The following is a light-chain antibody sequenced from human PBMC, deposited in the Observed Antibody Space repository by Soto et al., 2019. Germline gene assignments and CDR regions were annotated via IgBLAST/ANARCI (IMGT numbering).Light chain of an antibody. CDR2: KAS. V-gene: IGKV1-5*03. CDR1: QSISSW. CDR3: QEYNDYPWP. J-gene: IGKJ1*01. Sequence: DIQMTQSPSTLSASVGDRVTITCRASQSISSWLAWYQQKPGKAPKLLIYKASSLESGVPSRFSGSGSGTEFTLTISSLQTDDFATYCGQEYNDYPWPFGQGTKVEIK.